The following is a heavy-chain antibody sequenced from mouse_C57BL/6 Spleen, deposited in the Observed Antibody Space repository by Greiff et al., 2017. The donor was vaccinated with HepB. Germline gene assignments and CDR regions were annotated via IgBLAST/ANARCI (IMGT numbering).Heavy chain of an antibody. CDR3: ARERGAIYDGYYDYAMDY. Sequence: VQLQQSGAELVRPGTSVKVSCKASGYAFTNYLIEWVKQRPGQGLEWIGVINPGSGGTNYNEKFKGKATLTADKSSSTAYMQLSSLTSEDSAVYFCARERGAIYDGYYDYAMDYWGQRTSVTVSS. D-gene: IGHD2-3*01. J-gene: IGHJ4*01. CDR2: INPGSGGT. CDR1: GYAFTNYL. V-gene: IGHV1-54*01.